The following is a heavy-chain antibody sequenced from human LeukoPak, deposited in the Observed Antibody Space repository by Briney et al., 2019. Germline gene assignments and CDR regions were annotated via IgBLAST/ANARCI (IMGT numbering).Heavy chain of an antibody. CDR1: GYTFTRYY. D-gene: IGHD4-17*01. V-gene: IGHV1-69*04. CDR3: ARDGVYGDYGY. Sequence: GASVKVSCKASGYTFTRYYMHWVRQAPGQGLEWMGRIIPILGIANYAQKFQGRVTITADKSTSTAYMELSSLRSEDTAVYYCARDGVYGDYGYWGQGTLVTVSS. CDR2: IIPILGIA. J-gene: IGHJ4*02.